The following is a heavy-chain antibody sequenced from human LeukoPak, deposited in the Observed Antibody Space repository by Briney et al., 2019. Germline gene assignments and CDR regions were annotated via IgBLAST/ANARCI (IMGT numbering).Heavy chain of an antibody. CDR3: AKDFYDSSGSRYDY. J-gene: IGHJ4*02. CDR2: ILFDGSEK. Sequence: PGRSLRLSCAASGFIFNTYGMHWVRQAPGKGLEWVAVILFDGSEKYYADSVKGRFTISRDNSKNSLYLQMNSLRVEDTAVYYCAKDFYDSSGSRYDYWGQGTLVTVSS. V-gene: IGHV3-30*18. D-gene: IGHD3-22*01. CDR1: GFIFNTYG.